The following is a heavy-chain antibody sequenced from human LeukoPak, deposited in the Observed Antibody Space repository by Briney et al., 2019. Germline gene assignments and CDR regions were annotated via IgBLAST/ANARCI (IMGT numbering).Heavy chain of an antibody. D-gene: IGHD3-22*01. CDR1: GGSISSYY. J-gene: IGHJ5*02. Sequence: PSETLSLTCTVSGGSISSYYWSWIRQPPGKGLEWIGYIYYSGSTNYNPSLKSRVTISVDTSKNQFSLKLSSVTAADTAVYYCATTSPDSSGSLFDPWGQGTLVTVSS. V-gene: IGHV4-59*01. CDR2: IYYSGST. CDR3: ATTSPDSSGSLFDP.